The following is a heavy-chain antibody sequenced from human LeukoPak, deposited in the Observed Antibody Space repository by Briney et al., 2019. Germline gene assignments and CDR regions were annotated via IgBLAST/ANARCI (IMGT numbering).Heavy chain of an antibody. CDR3: ATLIRITISRGPFDY. CDR1: GFTFSSYA. J-gene: IGHJ4*02. Sequence: PGRSLRLSCAASGFTFSSYAMSWVRQAPGKGLEWLSSVSGSGGSTYYAGSVKGRFTISRDRSRNTLYLQMNSLRVEDTAVYYCATLIRITISRGPFDYWGQGALVTVSS. V-gene: IGHV3-23*01. D-gene: IGHD3-3*01. CDR2: VSGSGGST.